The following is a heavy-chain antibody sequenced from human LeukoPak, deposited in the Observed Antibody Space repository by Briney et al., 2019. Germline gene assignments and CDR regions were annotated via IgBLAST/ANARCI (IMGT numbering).Heavy chain of an antibody. Sequence: SETLSLTCTVSGGSISSGSYYWSWIRQPAGKGLEWIGRIYTSGSTNYNPSLKSRVTISVDTSKNQFSLKLSSVTAADTAVYYCARGPVWYYYYYYYMDVWGKGTTVTVSS. J-gene: IGHJ6*03. CDR3: ARGPVWYYYYYYYMDV. D-gene: IGHD3-16*01. CDR1: GGSISSGSYY. CDR2: IYTSGST. V-gene: IGHV4-61*02.